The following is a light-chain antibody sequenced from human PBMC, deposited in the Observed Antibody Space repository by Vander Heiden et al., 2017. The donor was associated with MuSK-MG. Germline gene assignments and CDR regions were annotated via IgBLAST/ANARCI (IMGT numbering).Light chain of an antibody. CDR3: QRTYNAHD. CDR2: CAS. CDR1: QGISRY. J-gene: IGKJ5*01. V-gene: IGKV1-27*01. Sequence: DIQLTQSPSSLCASAGDRVTITCRVSQGISRYLNWFRQNPGTVPKLLICCASKSESGVPSRFGGSGSGTDFSLTSNSLQPEDVATYYGQRTYNAHDFGQGTRLEIK.